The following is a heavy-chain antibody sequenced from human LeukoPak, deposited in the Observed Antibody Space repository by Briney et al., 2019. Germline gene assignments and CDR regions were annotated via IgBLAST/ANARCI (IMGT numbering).Heavy chain of an antibody. Sequence: PGGSLRLSCAASGFTFDDYAMNWVRQVPGKGLEWVSGINWTGDSKGYADSVKGRFIISRDNARNSLFLQMNSLRVDDTALYYCARGPEYGDYVDGFDIWGQGTMVTVS. D-gene: IGHD4-17*01. CDR3: ARGPEYGDYVDGFDI. V-gene: IGHV3-20*04. J-gene: IGHJ3*02. CDR1: GFTFDDYA. CDR2: INWTGDSK.